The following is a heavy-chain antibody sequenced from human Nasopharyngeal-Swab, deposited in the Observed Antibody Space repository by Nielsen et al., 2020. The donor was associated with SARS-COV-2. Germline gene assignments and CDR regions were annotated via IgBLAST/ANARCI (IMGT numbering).Heavy chain of an antibody. CDR1: GGSISSGGYY. J-gene: IGHJ4*02. Sequence: SETLSLTCTVSGGSISSGGYYWSWIRQHPGKGLEWIGYIYYSGSTNYNPSLKSRVTISVDTSKNQFSLKLSSVTAADTAVYYCARGAANYDILTGWVSYYFDYWGQGTLVTVSS. CDR2: IYYSGST. D-gene: IGHD3-9*01. CDR3: ARGAANYDILTGWVSYYFDY. V-gene: IGHV4-61*08.